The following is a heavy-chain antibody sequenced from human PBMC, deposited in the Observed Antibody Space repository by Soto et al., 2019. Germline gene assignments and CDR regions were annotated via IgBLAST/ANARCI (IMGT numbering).Heavy chain of an antibody. CDR3: ARAVYCTTANCWDDFHYYNIDV. D-gene: IGHD2-2*01. CDR1: GFTFSTYG. CDR2: ISYDGR. V-gene: IGHV3-30*03. Sequence: GGSLRLSCAASGFTFSTYGLHWVRQAPGKGLEWVALISYDGRSYMPSLRGRITLSVDTSKNQFSLKLTSVTAADTAVYYCARAVYCTTANCWDDFHYYNIDVWGQGTAVTVSS. J-gene: IGHJ6*02.